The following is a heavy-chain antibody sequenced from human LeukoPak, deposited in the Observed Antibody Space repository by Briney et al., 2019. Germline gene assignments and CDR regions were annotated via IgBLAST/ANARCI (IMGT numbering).Heavy chain of an antibody. D-gene: IGHD4-23*01. CDR2: ISYDGSNK. V-gene: IGHV3-30-3*01. CDR3: VGDYSPDFAGRIMGY. Sequence: GRSLTLSCAASGFIFSTYAIHWVRQAPGKGLEWVAVISYDGSNKYYADSVKGRFSISRDNSKNTLSLQMDSLRAEDTAMYYCVGDYSPDFAGRIMGYWGQGTLVIVSS. CDR1: GFIFSTYA. J-gene: IGHJ4*02.